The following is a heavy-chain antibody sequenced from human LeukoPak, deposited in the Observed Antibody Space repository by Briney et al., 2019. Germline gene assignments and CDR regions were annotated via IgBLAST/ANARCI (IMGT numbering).Heavy chain of an antibody. D-gene: IGHD5-18*01. V-gene: IGHV3-23*01. CDR1: GFTFGDFY. Sequence: PARTLRLSSAAAGFTFGDFYMSWVRQVPRKWLEWVSGISDRDTSTYYADAVKGRFTTSREYSKNTLYLQMNSLRAEDTAVYYCAKVLRGFTDGKFDYWGQGTLVTVSS. J-gene: IGHJ4*02. CDR2: ISDRDTST. CDR3: AKVLRGFTDGKFDY.